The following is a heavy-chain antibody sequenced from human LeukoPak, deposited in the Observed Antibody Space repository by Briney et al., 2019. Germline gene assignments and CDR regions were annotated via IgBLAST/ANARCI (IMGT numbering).Heavy chain of an antibody. Sequence: SETLSLTCTVSGGSISSGSYYWSWIRQPAGEGLEWIGRIYTSGSTNYNPSLKSRVTISVDTSKNQFSLKLSSVTAADTAVYYCARDHSGFFDYWGQGTLVTVSS. V-gene: IGHV4-61*02. CDR1: GGSISSGSYY. D-gene: IGHD5-12*01. J-gene: IGHJ4*02. CDR3: ARDHSGFFDY. CDR2: IYTSGST.